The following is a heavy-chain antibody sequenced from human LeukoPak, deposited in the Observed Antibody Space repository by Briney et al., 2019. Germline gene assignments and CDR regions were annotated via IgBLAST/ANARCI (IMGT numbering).Heavy chain of an antibody. Sequence: PGGSLRLSCAASGFTFSSYAMSWVRQAPGKGLEWVSAISGSGGSTYYADSVKGRFTISRDNSKNTLYLQMNSLRAEDTAVYYCARSSPIRGVTLYYYYYGMDVWGQGTTVTVSS. J-gene: IGHJ6*02. CDR3: ARSSPIRGVTLYYYYYGMDV. CDR2: ISGSGGST. V-gene: IGHV3-23*01. D-gene: IGHD3-10*01. CDR1: GFTFSSYA.